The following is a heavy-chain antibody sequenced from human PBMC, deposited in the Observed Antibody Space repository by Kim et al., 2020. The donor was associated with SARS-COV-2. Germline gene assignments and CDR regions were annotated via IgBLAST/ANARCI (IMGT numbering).Heavy chain of an antibody. V-gene: IGHV4-4*02. Sequence: SETLSLTCAVSGGSISSSNWWSWVRQPPGKGLEWIGEIYQSASTNYNPSLKSRVTISVDKSKNQFSLKLSSVTAADTAVYYCARGHFYDTSGLPGYWGQGTLVTVSS. CDR2: IYQSAST. J-gene: IGHJ4*02. D-gene: IGHD3-22*01. CDR1: GGSISSSNW. CDR3: ARGHFYDTSGLPGY.